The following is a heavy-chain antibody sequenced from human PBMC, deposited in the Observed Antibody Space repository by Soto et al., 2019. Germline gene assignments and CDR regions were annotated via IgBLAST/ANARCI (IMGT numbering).Heavy chain of an antibody. CDR1: GFTFSSYE. D-gene: IGHD3-3*01. CDR2: ISSSGSTI. V-gene: IGHV3-48*03. J-gene: IGHJ6*02. CDR3: ARLFYDFWSGSDYYYGMDV. Sequence: GGSLRLSCAASGFTFSSYEMNWVRQAPGKGLEWVSYISSSGSTIYYADSVKGRFTISRDNAKNSLYLQMNSLRAEDTAVYYCARLFYDFWSGSDYYYGMDVCGQGPTVTVYS.